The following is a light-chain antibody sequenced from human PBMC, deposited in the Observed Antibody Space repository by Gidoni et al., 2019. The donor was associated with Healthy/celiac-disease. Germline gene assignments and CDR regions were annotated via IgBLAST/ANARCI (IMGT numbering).Light chain of an antibody. J-gene: IGKJ2*01. CDR2: GAS. Sequence: EIVMTQYPATLSVSQGERATLSCRASQSVSSNLAWYQQKPGQAPRLLIYGASTRATGIPARFSGSGSGTEFTLTISSLQSEDFAVYYCQQYNNWPPLYTFGQGTKLEIK. CDR3: QQYNNWPPLYT. CDR1: QSVSSN. V-gene: IGKV3-15*01.